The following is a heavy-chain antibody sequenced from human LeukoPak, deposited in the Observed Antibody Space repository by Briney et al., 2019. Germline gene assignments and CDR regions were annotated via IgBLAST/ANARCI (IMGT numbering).Heavy chain of an antibody. D-gene: IGHD6-13*01. V-gene: IGHV3-53*01. CDR1: GFTVSSSF. CDR2: IYSGGST. J-gene: IGHJ6*02. Sequence: GGSLRLSCAASGFTVSSSFMSWVRQAPGRGLEWVSVIYSGGSTYYADSVKGRFTISRDNSKNSLYLQMNSLRAEDTAVYYCARDAIAAAGYGMDVWGQGTTVTVSS. CDR3: ARDAIAAAGYGMDV.